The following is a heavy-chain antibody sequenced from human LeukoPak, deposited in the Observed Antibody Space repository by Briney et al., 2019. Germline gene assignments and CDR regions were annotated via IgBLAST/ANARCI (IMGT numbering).Heavy chain of an antibody. V-gene: IGHV3-11*01. Sequence: GGSLRLSCAASGFTFSDYYMSWIRQAPGKGLEWVSYISSSGSTIYYADSVKGRFTISRDNAKNSLYLQMNSLRAEDTAVYYCAREESRGLFDWSPQRYFDLWGRGTLVTVSS. J-gene: IGHJ2*01. CDR2: ISSSGSTI. D-gene: IGHD3-9*01. CDR1: GFTFSDYY. CDR3: AREESRGLFDWSPQRYFDL.